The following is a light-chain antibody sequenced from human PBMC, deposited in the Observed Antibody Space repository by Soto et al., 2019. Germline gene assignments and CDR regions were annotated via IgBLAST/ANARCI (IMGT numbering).Light chain of an antibody. CDR3: CSYASSGTFVL. CDR1: SSDVATFNL. CDR2: EGN. Sequence: QSARTQPASESGSPGQSITISCSGTSSDVATFNLVSWYQQHPGKAPRLMIFEGNKRPSGISGRFSGSKSDRTASLTISGLQPEDEATYYCCSYASSGTFVLFGGGTKLTLL. V-gene: IGLV2-23*03. J-gene: IGLJ2*01.